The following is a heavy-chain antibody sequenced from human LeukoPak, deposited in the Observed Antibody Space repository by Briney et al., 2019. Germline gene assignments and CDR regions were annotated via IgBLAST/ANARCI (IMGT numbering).Heavy chain of an antibody. V-gene: IGHV4-30-4*08. CDR1: GGSISSGGYY. Sequence: SQTLSLTCTVSGGSISSGGYYWSWIRQPPGKGLEWIGYIYYSGSTYYNPSLKSRVTISVDTSKNQFSLKLSSVTAADTAVYYCARSQGRWVIYHDYWGQGTLVTVSS. J-gene: IGHJ4*02. CDR2: IYYSGST. D-gene: IGHD2-21*01. CDR3: ARSQGRWVIYHDY.